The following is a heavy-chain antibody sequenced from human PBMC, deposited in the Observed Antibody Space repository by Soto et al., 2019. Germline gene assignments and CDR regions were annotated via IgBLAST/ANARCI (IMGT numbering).Heavy chain of an antibody. D-gene: IGHD1-1*01. CDR3: AMRRNWISCWFDP. J-gene: IGHJ5*02. V-gene: IGHV4-34*01. CDR1: GGSFSGYY. Sequence: QVQLQQWGAGLLKPSETLSLTCAVYGGSFSGYYWSWIRQPPGKGLEWIGEINHSGSTNYNPSLKSCVPLTVDTATNQFSLKLGTVTASATAAYYCAMRRNWISCWFDPWGQGTLVTVSS. CDR2: INHSGST.